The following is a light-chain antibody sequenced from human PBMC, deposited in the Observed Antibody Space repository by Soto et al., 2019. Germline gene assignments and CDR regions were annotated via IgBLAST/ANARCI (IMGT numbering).Light chain of an antibody. V-gene: IGKV3-20*01. Sequence: EVVLTQSPGTLSLSPGESATLSCRASQSISSGYLAWYQQNPGQAPRLLIYGASSRATGIPDRFSGSGSGTDFSLTISRLEPEDFAVYYCQQYGSSPRTFGQGTKVDIK. CDR1: QSISSGY. CDR3: QQYGSSPRT. J-gene: IGKJ1*01. CDR2: GAS.